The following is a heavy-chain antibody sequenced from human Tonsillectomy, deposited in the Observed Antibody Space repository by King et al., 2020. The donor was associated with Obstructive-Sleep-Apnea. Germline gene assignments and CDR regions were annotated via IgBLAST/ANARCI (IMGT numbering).Heavy chain of an antibody. CDR1: GFTFSRNA. CDR2: ISGDGDDT. D-gene: IGHD3-22*01. Sequence: VQLVESGGGLVQPGGSLRLSCAASGFTFSRNALSWVRQAPGKGLEWVSSISGDGDDTYYADSVKGRFTISRDNSKNTLYLQMSSLRAGDTAVYYCAKREVYYDGSGYYVYWGQGTLVTVSS. V-gene: IGHV3-23*04. J-gene: IGHJ4*01. CDR3: AKREVYYDGSGYYVY.